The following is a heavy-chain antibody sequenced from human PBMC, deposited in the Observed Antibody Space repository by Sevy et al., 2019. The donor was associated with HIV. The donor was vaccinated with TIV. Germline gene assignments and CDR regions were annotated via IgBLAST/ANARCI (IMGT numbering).Heavy chain of an antibody. CDR2: IYYSGST. CDR1: GGSISSYY. V-gene: IGHV4-59*01. CDR3: ARRRIDFWSGYPIRTSYYYYYMDV. D-gene: IGHD3-3*01. J-gene: IGHJ6*03. Sequence: SETLSLTCTVSGGSISSYYWSWIRQPPGKGLEWIGYIYYSGSTNYNPSLKSRVTISVDTSKNQFSLKLSSVTAAETAVYYCARRRIDFWSGYPIRTSYYYYYMDVWGKGTTVTVSS.